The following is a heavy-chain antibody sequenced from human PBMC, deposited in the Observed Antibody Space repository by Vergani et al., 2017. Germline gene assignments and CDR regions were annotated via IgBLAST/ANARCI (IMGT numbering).Heavy chain of an antibody. CDR3: ARGGGTARAGTAGPY. J-gene: IGHJ4*02. CDR2: INWNGGST. D-gene: IGHD6-19*01. CDR1: GFTFDDYG. V-gene: IGHV3-20*04. Sequence: EVQLVESGGGVVRPGGSLRLSCAASGFTFDDYGMSWVRQAPGKGLEWVSGINWNGGSTGYADSVKGRFTISRDNAKNSVYLQMNSLRAEDPALYYCARGGGTARAGTAGPYWGQGTLVTVSS.